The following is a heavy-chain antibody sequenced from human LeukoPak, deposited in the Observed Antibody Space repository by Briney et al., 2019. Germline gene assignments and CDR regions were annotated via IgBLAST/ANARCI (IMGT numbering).Heavy chain of an antibody. Sequence: SETLSLTCTVSGGSISSYYWSWIRQPPGKGLEWIGYIYYNGSTNYNPSLQSRVTISVDTSKNQFSLKLSSVTAADTAVYYCARESRLDLSEWSRRFDPWGQGTLVTVSS. CDR2: IYYNGST. J-gene: IGHJ5*02. CDR1: GGSISSYY. CDR3: ARESRLDLSEWSRRFDP. V-gene: IGHV4-59*01. D-gene: IGHD3-3*01.